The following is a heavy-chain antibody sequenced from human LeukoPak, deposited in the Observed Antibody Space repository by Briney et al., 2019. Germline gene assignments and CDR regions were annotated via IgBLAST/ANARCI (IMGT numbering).Heavy chain of an antibody. CDR1: GGSFSGYY. Sequence: PSETLSLTCAVYGGSFSGYYWSWIRQPPGKGLEWIGEITHSGSTNYNPSLKSRVTISVDTSKNQFSLKLSSVTAADTAVYYCARVSVYSSGCLDYWGQGTLVTVSS. V-gene: IGHV4-34*01. D-gene: IGHD6-19*01. J-gene: IGHJ4*02. CDR3: ARVSVYSSGCLDY. CDR2: ITHSGST.